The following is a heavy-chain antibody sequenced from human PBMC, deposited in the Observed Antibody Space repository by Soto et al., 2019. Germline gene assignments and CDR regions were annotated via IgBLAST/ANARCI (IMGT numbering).Heavy chain of an antibody. CDR1: GFTFSSYE. V-gene: IGHV3-48*03. Sequence: QAGGSLTLSCAASGFTFSSYEMNCVRQAPGKGLEWVSYISTSGSTIYYADSVKGRFTISRDNAKNSLYLQMYTLRAEDTAVYYCVRGETWLQLSYYFDYWGQGTLVTVSS. CDR3: VRGETWLQLSYYFDY. CDR2: ISTSGSTI. D-gene: IGHD5-12*01. J-gene: IGHJ4*02.